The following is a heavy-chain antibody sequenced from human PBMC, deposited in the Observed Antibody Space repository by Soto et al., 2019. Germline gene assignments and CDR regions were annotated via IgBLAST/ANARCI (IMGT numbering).Heavy chain of an antibody. CDR1: GFTFSSYG. CDR3: ARESGLGTKYYFDY. V-gene: IGHV3-33*01. D-gene: IGHD7-27*01. J-gene: IGHJ4*02. Sequence: GGSLRLSCAASGFTFSSYGMHWVRQAPGKGLEWVAVIWYDGSNRYYADSVKGRFTISRDNSKNTLYLQMNSLRAEDTAVYYCARESGLGTKYYFDYWGQGTLVTVSS. CDR2: IWYDGSNR.